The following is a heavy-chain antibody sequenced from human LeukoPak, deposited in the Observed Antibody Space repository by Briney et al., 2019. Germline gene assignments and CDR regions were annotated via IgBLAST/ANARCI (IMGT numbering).Heavy chain of an antibody. V-gene: IGHV4-31*03. CDR2: FYYRGSS. J-gene: IGHJ4*02. CDR1: GGSISSGGYY. Sequence: SQTLSLTCTVSGGSISSGGYYWSWIRQHPGRGLEWVGYFYYRGSSDTNPSLRRRITISVDTSKNQFSLKLSSVTAADTAVYYCARGLYYDFWSGYRSSYYFDYWGQGTLVTVSS. D-gene: IGHD3-3*01. CDR3: ARGLYYDFWSGYRSSYYFDY.